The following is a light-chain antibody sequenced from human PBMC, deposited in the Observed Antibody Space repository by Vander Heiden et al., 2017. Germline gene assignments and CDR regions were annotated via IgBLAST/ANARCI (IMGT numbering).Light chain of an antibody. CDR3: ATWDSSLNVLL. J-gene: IGLJ2*01. Sequence: QSVLTQPPSVSAAPGQKVTISCSGSSSNIGNNAVSWYEHLPGTAPKLLIYDNNERPSGIPDRFSGSQDGTSATLAITGLQTGDEADYYCATWDSSLNVLLFGGGTKVTVL. CDR1: SSNIGNNA. V-gene: IGLV1-51*01. CDR2: DNN.